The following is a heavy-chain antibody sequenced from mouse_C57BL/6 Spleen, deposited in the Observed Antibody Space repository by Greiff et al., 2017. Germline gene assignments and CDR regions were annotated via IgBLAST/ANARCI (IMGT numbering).Heavy chain of an antibody. CDR3: ARDYDRGYAMDY. D-gene: IGHD2-4*01. Sequence: VQVVESGAELARPGASVKLSCKASGYTFTSYGISWVKQRTGQGLEWIGEIYPRSGNTYYNEKFKGKATLTADKSSSTAYMELRSLMSEDSAVYFCARDYDRGYAMDYWGQGTSVTVSS. V-gene: IGHV1-81*01. CDR1: GYTFTSYG. J-gene: IGHJ4*01. CDR2: IYPRSGNT.